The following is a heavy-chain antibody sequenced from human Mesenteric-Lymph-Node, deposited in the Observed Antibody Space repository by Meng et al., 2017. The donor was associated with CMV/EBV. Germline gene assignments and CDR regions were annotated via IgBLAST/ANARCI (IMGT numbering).Heavy chain of an antibody. D-gene: IGHD3-10*01. CDR3: ATDYSGSGSFYNALFY. V-gene: IGHV1-69*01. CDR2: IIPIFGPA. J-gene: IGHJ4*02. Sequence: GPFSNHAFSWMRQATGQGLEWMGGIIPIFGPANYAQTLKDRVTITADESTTTVYMELSSLRSEDTALYYCATDYSGSGSFYNALFYWGQGTLVTVSS. CDR1: GPFSNHA.